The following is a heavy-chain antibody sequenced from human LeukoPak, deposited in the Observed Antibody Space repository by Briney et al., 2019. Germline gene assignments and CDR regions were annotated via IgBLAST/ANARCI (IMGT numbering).Heavy chain of an antibody. Sequence: PGGSLRLSCAASGLTFSNYAMDWVRQAPGKGLEWVSSISSTSTYRYYADSLKGRFTISRDNAKNSLYLQMNSLRADDTAVYYCARELGIRAFDIWGQRTMVTVSS. CDR3: ARELGIRAFDI. CDR1: GLTFSNYA. V-gene: IGHV3-21*01. D-gene: IGHD7-27*01. CDR2: ISSTSTYR. J-gene: IGHJ3*02.